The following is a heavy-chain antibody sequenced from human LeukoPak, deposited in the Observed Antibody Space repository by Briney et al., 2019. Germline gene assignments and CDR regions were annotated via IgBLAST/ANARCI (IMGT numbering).Heavy chain of an antibody. Sequence: SETLSLTCTVSGGSISSGGFYWSWIRQHPGKGLEWIGYIYYSGSTYYNPSLKSRVTISVDTSKNQFSLKLSSVTAADTAVYYCARRRTSSSWYYGMDVWGQGTTVTVSS. D-gene: IGHD6-13*01. J-gene: IGHJ6*02. CDR1: GGSISSGGFY. V-gene: IGHV4-31*03. CDR2: IYYSGST. CDR3: ARRRTSSSWYYGMDV.